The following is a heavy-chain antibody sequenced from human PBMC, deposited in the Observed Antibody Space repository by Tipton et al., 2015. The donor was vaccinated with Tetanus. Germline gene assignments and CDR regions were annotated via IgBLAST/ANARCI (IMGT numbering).Heavy chain of an antibody. CDR2: IYYSGST. CDR3: ARDHRLSASYAGWFDP. Sequence: TLSLTCTVSRGSISSSNYYWGWIRQPPGKGLEWIGSIYYSGSTYYNPSLKSRVTISVDTSTTQFSLRLNSVTAADTAIYYCARDHRLSASYAGWFDPWGQGTLVTVSS. J-gene: IGHJ5*02. V-gene: IGHV4-39*07. D-gene: IGHD3-16*02. CDR1: RGSISSSNYY.